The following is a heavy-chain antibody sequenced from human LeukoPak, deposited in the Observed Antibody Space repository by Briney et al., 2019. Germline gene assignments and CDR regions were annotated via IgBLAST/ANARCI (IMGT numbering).Heavy chain of an antibody. D-gene: IGHD6-19*01. CDR3: ARPTSSGWYPH. Sequence: GGSLRLSCAASGFTFSDFNMNWVRQAPGKGLEWVSYITGSSSTIYYADSVKGRFTISGDNAKNSLYLQMNSLRAEDTAVYYCARPTSSGWYPHWGQGTMVTVSS. CDR1: GFTFSDFN. V-gene: IGHV3-48*01. CDR2: ITGSSSTI. J-gene: IGHJ3*01.